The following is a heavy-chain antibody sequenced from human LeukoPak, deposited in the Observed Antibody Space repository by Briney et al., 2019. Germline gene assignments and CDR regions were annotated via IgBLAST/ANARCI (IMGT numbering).Heavy chain of an antibody. CDR1: GDSISSHY. Sequence: PSETLSLTCTVTGDSISSHYWIWIRQPPGKGLEWIGHIYYSGTTNYNPSLKRRTTTSVDTSKKQFSLKLSSVTAAATAVYSCARGRRDRGSYLVDYWGQGNLVTVSS. D-gene: IGHD1-26*01. J-gene: IGHJ4*02. CDR2: IYYSGTT. CDR3: ARGRRDRGSYLVDY. V-gene: IGHV4-59*11.